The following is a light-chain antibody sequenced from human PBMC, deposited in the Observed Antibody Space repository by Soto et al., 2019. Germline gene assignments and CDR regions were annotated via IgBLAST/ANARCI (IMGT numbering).Light chain of an antibody. J-gene: IGKJ2*01. CDR1: QGIRND. Sequence: IQMTQTPSSLSASVGYRFTITCRASQGIRNDLGWYQRKPGKAPKLLIYAAYSFQSGVPSRFSGTGSGTDFTLTISSLQPEDFATYYCIQDYNYPYTFGQGTKVDIK. V-gene: IGKV1-6*01. CDR3: IQDYNYPYT. CDR2: AAY.